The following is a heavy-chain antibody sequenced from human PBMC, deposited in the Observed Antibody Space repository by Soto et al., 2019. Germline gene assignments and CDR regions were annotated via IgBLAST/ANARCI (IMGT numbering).Heavy chain of an antibody. CDR1: GFAFGGFT. CDR2: ISGSAART. Sequence: VQVLESGGGLVQPGGSLRLSCSVSGFAFGGFTMTWVRQAPGKGLEWVSSISGSAARTYYADSVQGRFTISRDNSKSTLNLQMNSLRVEDTAEYYCTRGGVGTTGSCDFWGQGTLVAVSS. V-gene: IGHV3-23*01. D-gene: IGHD6-13*01. CDR3: TRGGVGTTGSCDF. J-gene: IGHJ4*02.